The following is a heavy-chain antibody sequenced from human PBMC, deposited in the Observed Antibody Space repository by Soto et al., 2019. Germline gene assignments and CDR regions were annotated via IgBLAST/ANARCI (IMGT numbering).Heavy chain of an antibody. J-gene: IGHJ6*03. Sequence: SETLSLTCTVSGGSISSSSYYWGWIRQPPGKGLEWIGSMYYSGSTYYNPSLKSRVTISVDTSKNQFSLMLSSVTAADTAVYYCARQEGCTSTSCYKHYYYYMDVWDKGTTVTVSS. CDR1: GGSISSSSYY. CDR2: MYYSGST. V-gene: IGHV4-39*01. D-gene: IGHD2-2*02. CDR3: ARQEGCTSTSCYKHYYYYMDV.